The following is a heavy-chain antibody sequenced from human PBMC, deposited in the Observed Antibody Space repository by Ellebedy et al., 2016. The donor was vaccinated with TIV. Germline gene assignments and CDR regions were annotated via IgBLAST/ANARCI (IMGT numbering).Heavy chain of an antibody. Sequence: PGGSLRLSCLASGFTFSRYWMAWVRQAPGKGLEWVANIRQAGNEKYYVDSVKGRFTISRDNAKNSLYLQMNSLRAEDTAVYYCARVTTLATGTGYYFDYWGQGTLVTVSS. J-gene: IGHJ4*02. CDR3: ARVTTLATGTGYYFDY. D-gene: IGHD4-17*01. CDR2: IRQAGNEK. CDR1: GFTFSRYW. V-gene: IGHV3-7*01.